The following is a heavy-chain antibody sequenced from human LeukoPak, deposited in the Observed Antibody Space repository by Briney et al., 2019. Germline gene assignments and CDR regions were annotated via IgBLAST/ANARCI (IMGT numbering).Heavy chain of an antibody. Sequence: GGSLRLSCAASGFTFSSYAMSWVRQAPGKGLEWVSAISGSGGSTYYADSVKGRFTISRDNSKNTLYLQMNSLRAEDTAVYYCAGQGYSGSYYAAASLDYWGQGTLVTVSS. CDR2: ISGSGGST. J-gene: IGHJ4*02. V-gene: IGHV3-23*01. D-gene: IGHD1-26*01. CDR3: AGQGYSGSYYAAASLDY. CDR1: GFTFSSYA.